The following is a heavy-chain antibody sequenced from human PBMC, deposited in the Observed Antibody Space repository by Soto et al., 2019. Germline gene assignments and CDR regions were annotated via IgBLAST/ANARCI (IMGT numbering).Heavy chain of an antibody. Sequence: GRSQRLSYAASGFNFSSYAMHWVRQAPGKGLEWVAVISYDGSNKYYADSVKGRFTISRDNSKNTLYLQMNSLRAEDTAVYYCARDRGQQLALDYWGQGTLVTVSS. CDR3: ARDRGQQLALDY. CDR2: ISYDGSNK. CDR1: GFNFSSYA. D-gene: IGHD6-13*01. V-gene: IGHV3-30*04. J-gene: IGHJ4*02.